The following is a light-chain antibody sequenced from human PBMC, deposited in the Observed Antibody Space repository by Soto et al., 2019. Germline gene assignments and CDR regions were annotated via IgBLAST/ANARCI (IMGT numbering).Light chain of an antibody. J-gene: IGLJ1*01. CDR3: CSYAGRYTYI. CDR1: SSDVGGYNY. Sequence: QSALTQPRSVSGSPGQSVTISCAGTSSDVGGYNYVSWYQQHPGKAPNLMIYDVSKRPSGVPDRFSGSKSGNTASLTISGLQAEDEADYYCCSYAGRYTYIFGTGTKVTVL. CDR2: DVS. V-gene: IGLV2-11*01.